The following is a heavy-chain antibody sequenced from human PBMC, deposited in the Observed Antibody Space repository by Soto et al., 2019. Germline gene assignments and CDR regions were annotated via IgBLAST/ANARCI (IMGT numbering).Heavy chain of an antibody. CDR3: ARAYYHDSSGYPYFDY. CDR2: IYYSGST. CDR1: GGSISSGDYY. D-gene: IGHD3-22*01. J-gene: IGHJ4*02. Sequence: PSETLSLTCTVSGGSISSGDYYWSWIRQPPGKGLEWIGYIYYSGSTYYNPSLKSRVTISVDTSKNQFSLKLSSVTAADTAVYYCARAYYHDSSGYPYFDYWGQGTLVTVSS. V-gene: IGHV4-30-4*01.